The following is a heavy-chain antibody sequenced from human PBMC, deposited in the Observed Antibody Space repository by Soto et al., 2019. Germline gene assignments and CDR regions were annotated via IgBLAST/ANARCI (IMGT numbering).Heavy chain of an antibody. J-gene: IGHJ4*02. CDR2: INHDGST. CDR3: ARDYGAQYYFDY. D-gene: IGHD4-17*01. V-gene: IGHV4-34*01. CDR1: GGSFSDYY. Sequence: QVQQKQWGAGLLRPSETLSLTCGVYGGSFSDYYWSWIRQPPGKGLEWIGEINHDGSTNYNPSLKSRVTISIDTSKKQISLKLTPVTAADTAVYFCARDYGAQYYFDYWGQGTLVTVSS.